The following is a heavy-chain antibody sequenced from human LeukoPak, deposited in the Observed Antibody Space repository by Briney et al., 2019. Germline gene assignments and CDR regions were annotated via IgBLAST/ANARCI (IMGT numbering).Heavy chain of an antibody. CDR1: GYTFTNYA. CDR2: INAGNGKT. J-gene: IGHJ4*02. D-gene: IGHD3-9*01. V-gene: IGHV1-3*01. Sequence: ASVNVSCQASGYTFTNYAVHWVRQAPGQRLEWMGWINAGNGKTNYSQRFQGRVTLTRDTSASTVYMELRSLRSEDTAVYYCARGYYDLLTGHVVTYYFDYWGRGTLVTVSS. CDR3: ARGYYDLLTGHVVTYYFDY.